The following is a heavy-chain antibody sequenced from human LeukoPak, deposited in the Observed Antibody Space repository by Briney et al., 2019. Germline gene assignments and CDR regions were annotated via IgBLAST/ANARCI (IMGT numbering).Heavy chain of an antibody. Sequence: PGASLRLSCAAAGFTFSSYAMSWVRQAPGKGLEWVSAISGSGGSTYYADSVKGRFTISRDNSKNTLYLQMNSLSAEDTAVYYCAKGEHIVVVTATFDYWGQGTLVTVSS. J-gene: IGHJ4*02. CDR3: AKGEHIVVVTATFDY. CDR2: ISGSGGST. V-gene: IGHV3-23*01. D-gene: IGHD2-21*02. CDR1: GFTFSSYA.